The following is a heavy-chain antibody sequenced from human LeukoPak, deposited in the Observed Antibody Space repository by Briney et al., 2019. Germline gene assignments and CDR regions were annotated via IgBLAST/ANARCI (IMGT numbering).Heavy chain of an antibody. CDR2: INHSGST. CDR1: GGSFSGYY. CDR3: ARDSSGWYLGWFDP. D-gene: IGHD6-19*01. J-gene: IGHJ5*02. Sequence: SETLSLTYAVYGGSFSGYYWSWIRQPPGKGLEWIGEINHSGSTNYNPSLKSRVTISVDTSKNQFSLKLSSVTAADTAVYYCARDSSGWYLGWFDPWGQGTLVTVSS. V-gene: IGHV4-34*01.